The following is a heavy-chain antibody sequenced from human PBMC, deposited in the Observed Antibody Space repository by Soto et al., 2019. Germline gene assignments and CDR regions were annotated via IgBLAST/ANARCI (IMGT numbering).Heavy chain of an antibody. D-gene: IGHD6-6*01. Sequence: EVQLVESGGGLEQPGRSLRLSCAASGFTFDDYAMHWVRQAPGKGLEWVSGISWNSGSIGYADSVKGRFTISRDNAKNSLYLQMNSLRAEDTALYYCARPNPARYFDYWGQGTLVTVSS. CDR1: GFTFDDYA. V-gene: IGHV3-9*01. J-gene: IGHJ4*02. CDR2: ISWNSGSI. CDR3: ARPNPARYFDY.